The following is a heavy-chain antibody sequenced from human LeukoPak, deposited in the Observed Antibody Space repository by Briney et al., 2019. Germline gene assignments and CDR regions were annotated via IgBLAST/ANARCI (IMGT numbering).Heavy chain of an antibody. CDR3: ARDQDSSGLLDY. D-gene: IGHD6-19*01. Sequence: GGSLRLSCAASRFTFSSYSMNWVRQAPGKGLEWVSSISSSSSYIYYADSVKGRFTISRDNAKNSLYLQMNSLRAEDTAVYYCARDQDSSGLLDYWGQGTLVTVSS. V-gene: IGHV3-21*01. J-gene: IGHJ4*02. CDR2: ISSSSSYI. CDR1: RFTFSSYS.